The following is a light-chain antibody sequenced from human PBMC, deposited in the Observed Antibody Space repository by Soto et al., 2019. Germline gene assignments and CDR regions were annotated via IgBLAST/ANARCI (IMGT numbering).Light chain of an antibody. V-gene: IGKV1-5*01. CDR2: DAS. Sequence: DIQMTQSPSTLSASVGDRVTITCRASRSVSTSLAWYQKKPGKAPKLLIFDASSLESGVSSRFSGSGSGTEFTLTISSLQPDDFATYYCQQYNTYWTFGQGTKVDIK. J-gene: IGKJ1*01. CDR1: RSVSTS. CDR3: QQYNTYWT.